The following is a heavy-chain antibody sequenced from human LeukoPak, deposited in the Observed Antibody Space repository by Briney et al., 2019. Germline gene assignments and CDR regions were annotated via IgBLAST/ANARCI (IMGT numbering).Heavy chain of an antibody. CDR3: ARDRSHFDY. J-gene: IGHJ4*02. CDR2: TWYDGSNK. V-gene: IGHV3-33*01. CDR1: GFTFSSYG. Sequence: GRSLRLSCAASGFTFSSYGMHWVGRAPGRGLEWVAVTWYDGSNKYYADSVKGRFTISRDNSKNTLYLQMNSLRAEDTAVYYCARDRSHFDYWGQGTLVTVSS.